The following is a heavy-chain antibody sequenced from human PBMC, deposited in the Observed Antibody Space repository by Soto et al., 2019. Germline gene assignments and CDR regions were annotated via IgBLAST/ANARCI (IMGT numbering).Heavy chain of an antibody. CDR1: GGTFSTYA. J-gene: IGHJ4*02. CDR3: ASGIQLWLRRINNGYSG. Sequence: QVQLVQSGAEVKKPESLVKVSCKAPGGTFSTYAISWVRQAPGQGLEWMGVIIPMFGTANYAQRFQDRVTITADESTNTVYTELSSLRSEDTAVYFCASGIQLWLRRINNGYSGWGQGTLVTVSS. CDR2: IIPMFGTA. V-gene: IGHV1-69*12. D-gene: IGHD5-18*01.